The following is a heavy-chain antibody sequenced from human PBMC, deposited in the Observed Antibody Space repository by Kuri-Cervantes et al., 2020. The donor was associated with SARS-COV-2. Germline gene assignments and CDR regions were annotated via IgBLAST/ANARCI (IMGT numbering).Heavy chain of an antibody. CDR1: GFTFSSYA. CDR2: ISYDGSNK. V-gene: IGHV3-30-3*01. Sequence: GESLKISCAASGFTFSSYAMHWVRQAPGKGLEWVAVISYDGSNKYYADSVKGRFIISRDNAKNSLYLQMNSLRAEDTAVYYCARNSGSSPWGQGTLVTVSS. J-gene: IGHJ5*02. D-gene: IGHD1-26*01. CDR3: ARNSGSSP.